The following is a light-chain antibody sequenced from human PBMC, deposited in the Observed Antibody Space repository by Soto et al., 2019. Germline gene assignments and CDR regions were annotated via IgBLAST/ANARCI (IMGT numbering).Light chain of an antibody. J-gene: IGLJ1*01. CDR2: EVS. CDR1: SSDVGGYNY. Sequence: QSVLTQPASVSGSPGQSITIPCTGTSSDVGGYNYVSWYQQHPGKAPKLMIYEVSNRPSGVSNRFSGSKSGNTASLTISGLQAEDEADYYCCSYTDSRTHIFGSGTKVTVL. CDR3: CSYTDSRTHI. V-gene: IGLV2-14*01.